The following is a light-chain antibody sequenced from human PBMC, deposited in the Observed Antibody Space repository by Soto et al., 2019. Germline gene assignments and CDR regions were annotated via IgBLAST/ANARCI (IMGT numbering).Light chain of an antibody. Sequence: DLQLTQSPSFLSASLGDTVTITCRASQGINSYLAWYQQKPGKAPNLLIYDASILQSGVPSRFSGSESGTEFTLTISGLQPEDSATYFCRQLNTYPFTFGPGTKVDF. V-gene: IGKV1-9*01. J-gene: IGKJ3*01. CDR3: RQLNTYPFT. CDR1: QGINSY. CDR2: DAS.